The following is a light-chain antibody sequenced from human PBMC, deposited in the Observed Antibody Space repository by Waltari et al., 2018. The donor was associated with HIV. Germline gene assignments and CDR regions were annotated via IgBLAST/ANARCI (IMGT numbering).Light chain of an antibody. J-gene: IGLJ2*01. CDR2: EVT. Sequence: QSALTQPLSASGSPGQSVTISCTGTSSDVGGYDYVSWYQRHPGKAPKLMLYEVTKRPSGVPDRFSGSKSGNTASLTVSGLQTEDEADYYCSSYAGSNNLIFGGGTKLTVL. CDR1: SSDVGGYDY. V-gene: IGLV2-8*01. CDR3: SSYAGSNNLI.